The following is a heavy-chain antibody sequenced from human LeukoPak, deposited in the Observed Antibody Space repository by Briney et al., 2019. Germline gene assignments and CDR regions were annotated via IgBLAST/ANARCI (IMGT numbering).Heavy chain of an antibody. CDR2: YHSGST. J-gene: IGHJ6*02. Sequence: YHSGSTYYNPSLKSRVTISVDRSKNQFSLKLSSVTAADTAVYYCARGAAPGYYYYGMDVWGQGTTVTVSS. D-gene: IGHD6-6*01. V-gene: IGHV4-30-2*01. CDR3: ARGAAPGYYYYGMDV.